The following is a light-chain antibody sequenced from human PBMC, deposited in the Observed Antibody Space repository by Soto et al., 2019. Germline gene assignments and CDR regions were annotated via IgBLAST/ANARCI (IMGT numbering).Light chain of an antibody. CDR2: GAS. Sequence: MTQSPSILSASLGDSVTITCQASRSVRSNLAWYQQKPGQAPRLLISGASTRATGITDRFSGSGSGTEFTLTINSLQSEDFAVYYCQQYNYWPGTFGQGTKVDIK. V-gene: IGKV3-15*01. CDR1: RSVRSN. J-gene: IGKJ1*01. CDR3: QQYNYWPGT.